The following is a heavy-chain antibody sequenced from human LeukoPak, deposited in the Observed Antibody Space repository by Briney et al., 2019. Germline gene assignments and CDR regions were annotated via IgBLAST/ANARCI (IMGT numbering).Heavy chain of an antibody. D-gene: IGHD6-6*01. CDR1: GYTFTSYD. CDR3: ARGIRARPGAYYFDY. CDR2: MNPNSGNT. J-gene: IGHJ4*02. Sequence: ASVKVSCKASGYTFTSYDINWVRQATGQGLEWMGWMNPNSGNTGYAQKFQGRVTMIRNTSISTAYMELSSLRSEDTAVYYCARGIRARPGAYYFDYWGQGTLVTVSS. V-gene: IGHV1-8*01.